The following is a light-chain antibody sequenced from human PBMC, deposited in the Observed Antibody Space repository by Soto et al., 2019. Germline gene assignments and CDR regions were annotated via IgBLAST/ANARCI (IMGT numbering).Light chain of an antibody. V-gene: IGLV2-14*01. CDR1: SSDVGGYDY. CDR3: TSYATSSPDV. J-gene: IGLJ1*01. CDR2: EVS. Sequence: QLVLTQPASVSGSPGQSITISCTGTSSDVGGYDYVSWYQHHPGKAPKLMIFEVSNRPSEVSNRFSGSKSGNTASLTISGLQVEDEADYYCTSYATSSPDVFGTGTKLTVL.